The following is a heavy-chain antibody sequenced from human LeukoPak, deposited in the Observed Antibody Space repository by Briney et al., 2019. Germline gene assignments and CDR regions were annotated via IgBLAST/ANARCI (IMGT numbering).Heavy chain of an antibody. Sequence: GGSLRLSCTGSGFTFSKNAMRWVPQAPGKGLEWVAAIGATGSTTYYADSVKGRFTISRDNSKNTIYLQMDSLRAEDTAIYYCAKVFSTYYFDSWGQGTLVTVSS. CDR1: GFTFSKNA. CDR2: IGATGSTT. D-gene: IGHD2/OR15-2a*01. J-gene: IGHJ4*02. CDR3: AKVFSTYYFDS. V-gene: IGHV3-23*01.